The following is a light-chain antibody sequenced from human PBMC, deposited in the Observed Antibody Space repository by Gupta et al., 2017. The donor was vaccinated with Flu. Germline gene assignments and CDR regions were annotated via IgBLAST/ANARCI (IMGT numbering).Light chain of an antibody. J-gene: IGLJ2*01. CDR2: SNN. CDR1: SSNIGSKT. CDR3: ASWDDSLNGRV. V-gene: IGLV1-44*01. Sequence: QSVLTQPPSASGTPGQRVTISCSGSSSNIGSKTVDWYQQLPGTAPKLLIYSNNQRPSGVPDRFSASKSGTSASLAISGLQSEDEADYYCASWDDSLNGRVFGGGTKLTVL.